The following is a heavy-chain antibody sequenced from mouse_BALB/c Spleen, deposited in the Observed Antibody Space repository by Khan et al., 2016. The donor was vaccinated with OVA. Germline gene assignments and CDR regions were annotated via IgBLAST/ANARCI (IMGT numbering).Heavy chain of an antibody. Sequence: QVQLQQSGAELVRPGTSVKVSCKASGYAFSDYLIEWVEQRPGQGLEWIGVINPGSGNTNYNEKFKDKATLTADKSSSTAYMQLSRLTSDDSADYFCARGGYGTLAYWGQGTPVTVS. CDR1: GYAFSDYL. D-gene: IGHD2-1*01. CDR3: ARGGYGTLAY. V-gene: IGHV1-54*01. CDR2: INPGSGNT. J-gene: IGHJ3*01.